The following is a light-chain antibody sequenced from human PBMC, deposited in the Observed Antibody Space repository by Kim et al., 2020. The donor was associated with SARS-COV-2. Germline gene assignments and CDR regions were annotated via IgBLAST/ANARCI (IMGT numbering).Light chain of an antibody. CDR2: DAS. CDR1: RDISEW. J-gene: IGKJ1*01. CDR3: QQYNTYFPT. V-gene: IGKV1-5*01. Sequence: SASVGDRVTITCRASRDISEWLAWYQQKPGKAPKLLISDASSLESGVPSRFSGSGSGSQFTLTISSLLPDDFATYYCQQYNTYFPTFGQGTKLEI.